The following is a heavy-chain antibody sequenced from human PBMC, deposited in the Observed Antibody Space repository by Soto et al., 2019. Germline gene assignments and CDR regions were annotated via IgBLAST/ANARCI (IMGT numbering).Heavy chain of an antibody. CDR3: ASSNCGGYCYVGYYYYHAV. D-gene: IGHD2-21*01. J-gene: IGHJ6*03. V-gene: IGHV1-69*02. Sequence: SVKVSCKASGGTFSSYTISWVRQAPGQGLEWMGRIIPILGIANYAQKFQGRVTITADKSTSTAYMELSSLRSEDTAVYYCASSNCGGYCYVGYYYYHAVWGQGTTVPVSS. CDR1: GGTFSSYT. CDR2: IIPILGIA.